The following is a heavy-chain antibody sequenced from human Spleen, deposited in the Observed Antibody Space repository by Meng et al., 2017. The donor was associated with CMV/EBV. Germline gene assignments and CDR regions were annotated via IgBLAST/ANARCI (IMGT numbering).Heavy chain of an antibody. CDR2: INPNSGGT. J-gene: IGHJ3*02. CDR3: ASDRDAFDI. Sequence: ASVKVSCKASGYTFTGRYIHWVRQAPGQGLEWMGWINPNSGGTNFAQRFQGRVTMTSDTSISTAYMELSRLRSDDTAVYYCASDRDAFDIWGQGTMVTVSS. V-gene: IGHV1-2*02. CDR1: GYTFTGRY.